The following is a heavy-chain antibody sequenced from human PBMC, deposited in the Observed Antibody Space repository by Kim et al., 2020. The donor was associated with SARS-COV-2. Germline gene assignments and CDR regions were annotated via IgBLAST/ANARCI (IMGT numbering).Heavy chain of an antibody. V-gene: IGHV4-59*01. Sequence: SETLSLTCTVSGGSISSYYWSWIRQPPGKGLEWIGYIYYSGSTNYNPSLKSRVTISVDTSKNQFSLKLSSVTAADTAVYYCARSYYYDSSGYYQNWYFDLWGRGTLVTVSS. CDR1: GGSISSYY. CDR3: ARSYYYDSSGYYQNWYFDL. J-gene: IGHJ2*01. D-gene: IGHD3-22*01. CDR2: IYYSGST.